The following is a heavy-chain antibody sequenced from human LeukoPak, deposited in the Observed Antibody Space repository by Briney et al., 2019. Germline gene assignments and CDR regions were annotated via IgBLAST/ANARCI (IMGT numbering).Heavy chain of an antibody. J-gene: IGHJ4*02. Sequence: ASVKVSCKASGGTFSSYAISWVRQAPGQGLEWMGWINPNSGGTNYAQKFQGRVTMTRDTSISTAYMELSRLRSDDTAVYYCARAYSSGWELDYWGQGTLVTVSS. CDR2: INPNSGGT. CDR3: ARAYSSGWELDY. V-gene: IGHV1-2*02. CDR1: GGTFSSYA. D-gene: IGHD6-19*01.